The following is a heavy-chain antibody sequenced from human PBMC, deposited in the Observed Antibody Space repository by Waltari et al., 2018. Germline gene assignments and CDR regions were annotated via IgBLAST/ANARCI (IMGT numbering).Heavy chain of an antibody. V-gene: IGHV3-11*01. CDR2: ISSSGSTI. Sequence: VSYISSSGSTIYYADSVKGRFTISRDNAKNSLYLQMNSLRAEDTAVYYCAQFGWYSPDAFDIWGQGTMVTVSS. CDR3: AQFGWYSPDAFDI. J-gene: IGHJ3*02. D-gene: IGHD2-15*01.